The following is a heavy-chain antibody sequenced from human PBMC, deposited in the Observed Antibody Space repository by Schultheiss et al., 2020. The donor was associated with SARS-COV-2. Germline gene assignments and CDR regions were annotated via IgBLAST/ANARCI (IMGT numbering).Heavy chain of an antibody. CDR1: GGTFSSYA. D-gene: IGHD6-19*01. Sequence: SVKVSCKASGGTFSSYAISWVRQAPGQGLEWMGWISAYNGNTNYAQKFQGRVTITADESTSTAYMELSSLRSEDTAVYYCARWVAVASYYGMDVWGQGTTVTVSS. CDR2: ISAYNGNT. V-gene: IGHV1-69*13. CDR3: ARWVAVASYYGMDV. J-gene: IGHJ6*02.